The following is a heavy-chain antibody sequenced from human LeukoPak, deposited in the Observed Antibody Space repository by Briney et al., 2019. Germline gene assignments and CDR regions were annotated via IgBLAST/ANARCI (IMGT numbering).Heavy chain of an antibody. J-gene: IGHJ4*02. CDR2: INPSSGGT. Sequence: ASVKVSCKASGYSFTTYYLRWVGQAPGRGLEWMAWINPSSGGTKYAQKFQGRVTLTRDTSINTAYMELSRLTFDDTAVYYCATDIPRGWSLYWGQGTLVTVSS. CDR3: ATDIPRGWSLY. V-gene: IGHV1-2*02. CDR1: GYSFTTYY. D-gene: IGHD6-19*01.